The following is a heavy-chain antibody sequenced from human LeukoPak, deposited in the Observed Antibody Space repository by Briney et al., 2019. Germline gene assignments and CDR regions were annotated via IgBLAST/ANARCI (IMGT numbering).Heavy chain of an antibody. CDR3: ARADCCGDCYPDPYYYYGMDV. CDR1: GFTFSSYS. J-gene: IGHJ6*02. D-gene: IGHD2-21*02. V-gene: IGHV3-48*01. Sequence: GGSLRLSCAACGFTFSSYSMNWLRQAPGKGLEWVSYISSSSSTIYYADSVKGRFTISRDNAKNSLYLQMNSLRAEDTAVYYCARADCCGDCYPDPYYYYGMDVWGQGTTVTVSS. CDR2: ISSSSSTI.